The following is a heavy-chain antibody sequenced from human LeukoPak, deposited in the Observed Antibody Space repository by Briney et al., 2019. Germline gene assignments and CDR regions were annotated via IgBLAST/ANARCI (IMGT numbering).Heavy chain of an antibody. D-gene: IGHD1-1*01. CDR3: ARVAGGGSWNVWDDY. V-gene: IGHV4-39*07. J-gene: IGHJ4*02. CDR2: IYYSGST. Sequence: SETLSLTCTVSGGSISSSSYYWGWIRQPPGKGLEWIGSIYYSGSTYYNPSLKSRVTISVDTSKNQFSLKLSSVTAADTAVYYCARVAGGGSWNVWDDYWGQGTLVTVSS. CDR1: GGSISSSSYY.